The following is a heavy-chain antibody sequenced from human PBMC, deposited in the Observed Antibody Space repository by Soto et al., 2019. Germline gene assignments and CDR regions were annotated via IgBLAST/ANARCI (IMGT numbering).Heavy chain of an antibody. V-gene: IGHV3-49*03. Sequence: PGGSLRLSCTASRFTFGDYAMSWFRPAPGKGLEWVGFIRSKAYGGTTEYAASVEGRFTISRDDYKSIAYLQMNSLKTEDTAVYYCTTAPGYCSGGSCLIPRVDAFEIWGQGTMVTVSS. J-gene: IGHJ3*02. D-gene: IGHD2-15*01. CDR2: IRSKAYGGTT. CDR3: TTAPGYCSGGSCLIPRVDAFEI. CDR1: RFTFGDYA.